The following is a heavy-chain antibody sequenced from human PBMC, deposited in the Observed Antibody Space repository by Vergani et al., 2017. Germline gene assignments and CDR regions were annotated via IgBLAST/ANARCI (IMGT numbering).Heavy chain of an antibody. CDR3: ARLPRGLRGMALEY. J-gene: IGHJ4*02. Sequence: EVRLVQSGPEVKKPGESVKISCETSGYTFTNYWVAWVRQGPGKGLEWMGLIFPGDADTRYSPSFEGQVTISADTSTSPAYVQWPSLKASDTAVYFCARLPRGLRGMALEYWGQGALVTVSS. D-gene: IGHD3-10*01. V-gene: IGHV5-51*01. CDR2: IFPGDADT. CDR1: GYTFTNYW.